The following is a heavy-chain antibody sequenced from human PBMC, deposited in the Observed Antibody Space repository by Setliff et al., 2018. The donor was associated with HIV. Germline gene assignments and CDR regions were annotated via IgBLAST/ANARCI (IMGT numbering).Heavy chain of an antibody. CDR3: VRHISPVDAFDV. D-gene: IGHD3-3*02. Sequence: SETLSLTCAVSGASINTINHLWDWIRQPPGKGLEWIGSVHFTGDAYYNPSLKSRVTLSVDTSKNLFSLELRSVTAADTAVYYCVRHISPVDAFDVWGQGTMVTVPS. CDR2: VHFTGDA. J-gene: IGHJ3*01. V-gene: IGHV4-39*01. CDR1: GASINTINHL.